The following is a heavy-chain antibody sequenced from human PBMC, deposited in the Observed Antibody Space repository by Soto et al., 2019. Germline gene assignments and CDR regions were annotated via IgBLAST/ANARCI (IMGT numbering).Heavy chain of an antibody. CDR3: ARAGKDSSSVFDY. CDR2: TYYRSKWYN. J-gene: IGHJ4*02. V-gene: IGHV6-1*01. CDR1: GDSVSSNSAA. D-gene: IGHD6-6*01. Sequence: SQTLSLTCAISGDSVSSNSAAWNWIRRSPSRGLEWLGRTYYRSKWYNDYAVSVKSRITINPDTSKNQFSLQLNSVTPEDTAVYYCARAGKDSSSVFDYWGQGTLVTVSS.